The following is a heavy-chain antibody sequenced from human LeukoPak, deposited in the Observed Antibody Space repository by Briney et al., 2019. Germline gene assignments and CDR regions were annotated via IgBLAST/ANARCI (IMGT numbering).Heavy chain of an antibody. CDR1: GFTFSGYA. Sequence: PGRSLRLSCAASGFTFSGYAMHWVRQAAGKGLEWVAVIWNDGSNKYYADSVKGRFTISKDNSKNTLYLQMNSLRAEDTAVYYCARDRKWLGYDYWGQGTLVTVSS. J-gene: IGHJ4*02. CDR2: IWNDGSNK. CDR3: ARDRKWLGYDY. V-gene: IGHV3-33*01. D-gene: IGHD6-19*01.